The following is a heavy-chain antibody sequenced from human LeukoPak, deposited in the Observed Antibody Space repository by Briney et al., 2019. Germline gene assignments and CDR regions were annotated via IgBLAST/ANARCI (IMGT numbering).Heavy chain of an antibody. CDR1: GGTFISYA. CDR3: ARGEAPGTVFGGMAV. D-gene: IGHD3-16*01. J-gene: IGHJ6*02. Sequence: SVKVSCKASGGTFISYAISWVRQAPGQGLEWMGGIIPIFGTANYAQKFQGRVTITADESTSTAYMELSSLRSEDTAVYYCARGEAPGTVFGGMAVWGQGTAVTVSS. CDR2: IIPIFGTA. V-gene: IGHV1-69*01.